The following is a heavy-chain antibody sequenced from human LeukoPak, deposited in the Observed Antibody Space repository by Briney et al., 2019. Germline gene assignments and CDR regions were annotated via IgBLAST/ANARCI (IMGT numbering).Heavy chain of an antibody. CDR2: ISGSGGST. Sequence: TGGSLRLSCAASGFTFSSYAMSWVRQAPGKGLEWASAISGSGGSTYYADSVKGRFTISRDNSKNTLYLQMNSLRAEDTAVYYCAKDLNFKSGFDPWGQGTLVTVSS. CDR3: AKDLNFKSGFDP. V-gene: IGHV3-23*01. J-gene: IGHJ5*02. D-gene: IGHD1-1*01. CDR1: GFTFSSYA.